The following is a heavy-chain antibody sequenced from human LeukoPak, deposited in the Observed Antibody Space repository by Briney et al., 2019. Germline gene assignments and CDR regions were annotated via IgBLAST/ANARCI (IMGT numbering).Heavy chain of an antibody. CDR1: GYTFTGYY. Sequence: ASVKVSCKASGYTFTGYYMHWVQQAPGQGLEWMGWINPNSGGTNYAQKFQGRVTMTRDTSISTAYMELSRLRSDDTAVYYCARAPPGTVDIVATWYYMDVWGKGTTVTVSS. CDR2: INPNSGGT. J-gene: IGHJ6*03. V-gene: IGHV1-2*02. D-gene: IGHD5-12*01. CDR3: ARAPPGTVDIVATWYYMDV.